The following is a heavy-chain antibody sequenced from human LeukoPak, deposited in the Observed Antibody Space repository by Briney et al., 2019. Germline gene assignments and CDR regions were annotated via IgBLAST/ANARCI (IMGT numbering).Heavy chain of an antibody. J-gene: IGHJ4*02. CDR2: MYHSGST. CDR3: ARTYMVRGVIIEAFDY. CDR1: GGSISSGGYS. D-gene: IGHD3-10*01. Sequence: HPSQTLSLTCAVSGGSISSGGYSWSWIRQPPGKGLEWIGYMYHSGSTYYNPSLKSRVTMSVDRSKNQFSLKLSSVTAADTAVYYCARTYMVRGVIIEAFDYWGQGTLVTVSS. V-gene: IGHV4-30-2*01.